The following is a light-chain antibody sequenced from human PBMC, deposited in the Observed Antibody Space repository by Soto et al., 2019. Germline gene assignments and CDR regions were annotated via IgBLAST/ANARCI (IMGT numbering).Light chain of an antibody. CDR3: LQNNEWPLT. Sequence: ETVMTQSPASLSASPGDEATLSCRASQSVGRNVAWYRQKVGQAPRLLIYTASTRATGIPVRFSGSGSGTEFTLTISGLQSDDFANYYCLQNNEWPLTFGGGTKVEIK. CDR1: QSVGRN. V-gene: IGKV3D-15*01. CDR2: TAS. J-gene: IGKJ4*01.